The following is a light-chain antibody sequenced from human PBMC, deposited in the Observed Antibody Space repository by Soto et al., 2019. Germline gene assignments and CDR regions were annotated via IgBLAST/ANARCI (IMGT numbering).Light chain of an antibody. CDR2: VNT. J-gene: IGLJ2*01. CDR1: MSNIGAGYD. Sequence: QSVLTQPPSVSGAPGQRVTISCTGSMSNIGAGYDVHWYQQLPGTAPKLLTYVNTNRPSGVPDRFSGSKSGTSASLAITGLQAEDEADYYCQSYDNILTGILFGGGTKVTVL. V-gene: IGLV1-40*01. CDR3: QSYDNILTGIL.